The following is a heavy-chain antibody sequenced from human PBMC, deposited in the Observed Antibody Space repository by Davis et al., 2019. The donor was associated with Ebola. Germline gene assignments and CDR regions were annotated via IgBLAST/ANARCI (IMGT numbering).Heavy chain of an antibody. V-gene: IGHV3-21*01. Sequence: GESLKISCAASGFTFSSYSMNWVRQAPGKGLEWVSSISSSSSYIYYADSVKGRFTISRDNAKNSLYLQMNSLRAEDTAVYYCAKDLLVAVAGLDYSYYGMDVWGQGTTVTVSS. CDR1: GFTFSSYS. CDR3: AKDLLVAVAGLDYSYYGMDV. D-gene: IGHD6-19*01. CDR2: ISSSSSYI. J-gene: IGHJ6*02.